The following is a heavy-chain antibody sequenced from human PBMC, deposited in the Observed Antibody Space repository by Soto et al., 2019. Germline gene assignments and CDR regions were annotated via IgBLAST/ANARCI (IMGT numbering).Heavy chain of an antibody. CDR1: GGSISSYY. Sequence: QVQLQESGPGLVKPSETLPLTCTVSGGSISSYYWSWIRQPAGKGLEWIGRIYTSGSTNYNPSLKSRVTMSVDTSKNEFSLKLSSVPAADTAVYYCAREGIGITIFGVVTRIDYWGPGTMVTVSS. J-gene: IGHJ4*02. V-gene: IGHV4-4*07. CDR3: AREGIGITIFGVVTRIDY. CDR2: IYTSGST. D-gene: IGHD3-3*01.